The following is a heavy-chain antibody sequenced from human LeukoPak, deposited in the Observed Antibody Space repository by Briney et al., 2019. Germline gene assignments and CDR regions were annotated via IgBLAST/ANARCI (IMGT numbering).Heavy chain of an antibody. Sequence: GGSLRLSCAASGFTFSDYFMSWIRQAPGKGLEWISYISRSGTTIYYADSVKGRFTVSRDFSKNTVFLHMNSLRAEDTAMYYCARGDDSGYYDYFDYWGQGALVTVSS. V-gene: IGHV3-11*01. CDR1: GFTFSDYF. CDR2: ISRSGTTI. D-gene: IGHD3-22*01. J-gene: IGHJ4*02. CDR3: ARGDDSGYYDYFDY.